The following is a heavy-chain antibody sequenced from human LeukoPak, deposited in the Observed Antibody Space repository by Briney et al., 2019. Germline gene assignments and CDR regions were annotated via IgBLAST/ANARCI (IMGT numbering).Heavy chain of an antibody. CDR2: IYYSGST. Sequence: SETLSLTCTVSSGSISSYYWSWIRQPPGKGLEWIGYIYYSGSTNYNPSLKSRVTISVDTSKNQFSLKLSSVTASDTAVYYCARAHSSSYYPFDYWGQGTLVTVSS. V-gene: IGHV4-59*01. J-gene: IGHJ4*02. D-gene: IGHD6-13*01. CDR3: ARAHSSSYYPFDY. CDR1: SGSISSYY.